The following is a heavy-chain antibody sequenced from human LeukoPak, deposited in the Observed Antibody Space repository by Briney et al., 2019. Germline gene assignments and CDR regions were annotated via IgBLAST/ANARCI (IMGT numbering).Heavy chain of an antibody. CDR3: AKTRGPTATHPDY. J-gene: IGHJ4*02. CDR2: IYGGGGIT. Sequence: GGSLRLSCAASGITFSDYGMRWVRQDPGKGPEWVSAIYGGGGITFYADSVRGRFTISRDDSRDTLYLQMNRLRADDTAVYYCAKTRGPTATHPDYWGQGTLVTVSS. V-gene: IGHV3-23*01. CDR1: GITFSDYG.